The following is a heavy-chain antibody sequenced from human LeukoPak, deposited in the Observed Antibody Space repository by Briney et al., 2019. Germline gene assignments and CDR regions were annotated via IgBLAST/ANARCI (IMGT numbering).Heavy chain of an antibody. V-gene: IGHV3-21*01. J-gene: IGHJ4*02. Sequence: GGSLRLSCAASGFTFSSYSMNWVRQAPGKGLEWVSSISSSSSYIYYADSVKGRFTISRDNAKNSLYLQMNSLRAEDTAVYYCARDRRGSGYGDLKYWGQGTLVTVSS. D-gene: IGHD4-17*01. CDR1: GFTFSSYS. CDR2: ISSSSSYI. CDR3: ARDRRGSGYGDLKY.